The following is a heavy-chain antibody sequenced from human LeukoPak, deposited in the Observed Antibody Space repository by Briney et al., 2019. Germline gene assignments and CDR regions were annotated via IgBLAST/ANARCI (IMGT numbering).Heavy chain of an antibody. CDR1: GFTFSSYS. CDR2: ISSSSSYI. CDR3: ARAVTGTYNFDY. D-gene: IGHD1-7*01. Sequence: GGSLRLSCAASGFTFSSYSMNWVRQAPGKGLEWVSSISSSSSYIYYADSVKGRFTISRDNAKNSLYLQMNSLRAEDTAVYYCARAVTGTYNFDYWGQGTLVTVSS. V-gene: IGHV3-21*01. J-gene: IGHJ4*02.